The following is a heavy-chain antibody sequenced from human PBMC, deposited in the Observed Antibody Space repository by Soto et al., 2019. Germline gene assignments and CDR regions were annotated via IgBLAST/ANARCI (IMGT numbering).Heavy chain of an antibody. V-gene: IGHV4-34*01. D-gene: IGHD4-4*01. CDR1: GGSFNDYY. CDR2: INHSGST. CDR3: ARGMYDYSNYVDY. J-gene: IGHJ4*02. Sequence: SETLSLTCAVYGGSFNDYYWSWIRQPPGKGLEWIGEINHSGSTNYDPSLKSRVTISVDTSKNQFSLKLTSLTAADTAVYYCARGMYDYSNYVDYWGQGTLVTVSS.